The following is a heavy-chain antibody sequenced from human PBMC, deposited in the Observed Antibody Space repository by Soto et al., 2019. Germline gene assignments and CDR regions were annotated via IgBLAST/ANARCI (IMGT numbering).Heavy chain of an antibody. CDR2: IYYSGST. Sequence: PSETLSLTCTVSGGSISSSSYYWGWIRQPPGKGLEWIGSIYYSGSTYYNPSLKSRVTISVDTSKNQFSLKLSSVTAADTAVYYCARHERKGYGDYVFGDWFDPWGQGTLVTVAS. CDR3: ARHERKGYGDYVFGDWFDP. J-gene: IGHJ5*02. CDR1: GGSISSSSYY. D-gene: IGHD4-17*01. V-gene: IGHV4-39*01.